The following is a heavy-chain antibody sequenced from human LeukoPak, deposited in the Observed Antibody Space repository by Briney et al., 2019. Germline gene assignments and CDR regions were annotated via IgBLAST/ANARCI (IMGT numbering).Heavy chain of an antibody. Sequence: GSLGLSCAASGFTFSSYAMHWVRQAPGKGLEWVAVISYDGSNKYYADSVKGRFTISRDNSKNTLYLQMNSLRAEDTAVYYCARETITMVRGASDFDYWGQGTLVTVSS. D-gene: IGHD3-10*01. CDR3: ARETITMVRGASDFDY. J-gene: IGHJ4*02. CDR2: ISYDGSNK. CDR1: GFTFSSYA. V-gene: IGHV3-30*04.